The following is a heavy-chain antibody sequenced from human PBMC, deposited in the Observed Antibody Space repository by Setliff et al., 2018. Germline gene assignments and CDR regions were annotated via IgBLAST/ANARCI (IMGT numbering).Heavy chain of an antibody. Sequence: GGSLRLSCTASGLSYSNDWVSWVRQAPGKGLEWLASINPHGTEKYYADSVKGRFTISRDNAKNSLSLQMNNLRADDTAVYYCRLWFAETWRDYWGQGTLVTVSS. V-gene: IGHV3-7*03. CDR1: GLSYSNDW. D-gene: IGHD3-10*01. CDR2: INPHGTEK. J-gene: IGHJ4*02. CDR3: RLWFAETWRDY.